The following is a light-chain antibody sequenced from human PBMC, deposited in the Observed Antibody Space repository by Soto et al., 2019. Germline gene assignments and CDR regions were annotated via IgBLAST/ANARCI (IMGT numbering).Light chain of an antibody. CDR3: SSYTTTNTYV. CDR1: SSDVGGYNY. J-gene: IGLJ1*01. Sequence: QSVLTQPASVSGSPGQSITVSCTGTSSDVGGYNYVSWYQQYPGSAPKLIIYEVRNRPSGVSNHFSGSKSGNTASLTISGLKAEDEADYYCSSYTTTNTYVFGTGTKV. V-gene: IGLV2-14*01. CDR2: EVR.